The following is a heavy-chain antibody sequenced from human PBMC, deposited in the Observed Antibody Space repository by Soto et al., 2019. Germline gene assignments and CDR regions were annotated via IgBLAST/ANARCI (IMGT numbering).Heavy chain of an antibody. CDR1: GYTFTSYG. J-gene: IGHJ1*01. Sequence: ASVKVSCKASGYTFTSYGISWVRQAPGQGLEWMGWISAYNGNTNYAQKLQGRVTMTTDTSTSTAYMELRSLRSDDTAVYYCARFRIAADGTIYNRYFQQWGQGTLVTV. V-gene: IGHV1-18*01. CDR3: ARFRIAADGTIYNRYFQQ. CDR2: ISAYNGNT. D-gene: IGHD6-13*01.